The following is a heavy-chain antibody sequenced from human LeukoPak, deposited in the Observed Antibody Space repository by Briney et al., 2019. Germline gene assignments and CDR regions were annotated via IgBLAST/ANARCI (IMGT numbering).Heavy chain of an antibody. J-gene: IGHJ3*02. Sequence: ASVKVSCKASGGTFSSYAISWVRQAPGQGLEWMGGIIPIFGTANYAQKFQGRVTITADESTSTAYMELSSLRSEDTAVYYCARDRGRTIFGVFTPGLFDIWGQGTMVTVSS. V-gene: IGHV1-69*13. CDR3: ARDRGRTIFGVFTPGLFDI. CDR1: GGTFSSYA. CDR2: IIPIFGTA. D-gene: IGHD3-3*01.